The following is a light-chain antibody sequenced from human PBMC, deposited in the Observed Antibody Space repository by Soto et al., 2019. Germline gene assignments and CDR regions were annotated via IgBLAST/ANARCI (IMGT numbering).Light chain of an antibody. CDR1: SSNIGAGYD. CDR2: ADN. V-gene: IGLV1-40*01. J-gene: IGLJ2*01. CDR3: QSYDTSLSGVI. Sequence: QSVLTQTPSVSGAPGQKITMSCTGSSSNIGAGYDVHWYQQIPGAAPRLLIYADNNRPSGVPDRFSASKSGTSASLAITGLQGEDEANYYRQSYDTSLSGVIFGAGTKVTVL.